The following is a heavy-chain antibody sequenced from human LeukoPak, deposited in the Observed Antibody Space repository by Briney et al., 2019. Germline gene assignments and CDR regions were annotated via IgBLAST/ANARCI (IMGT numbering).Heavy chain of an antibody. CDR3: ARGPSGYHNT. D-gene: IGHD5-12*01. CDR2: VKGDGREK. CDR1: GFNFGNSW. J-gene: IGHJ4*02. Sequence: GGSLRLSCAASGFNFGNSWMSWVRQAPGKGLEWVANVKGDGREKYYVDSVKGRFTISRDNPKNSLYLQMNTLRADDTAVYYCARGPSGYHNTGGQGTLVTVSS. V-gene: IGHV3-7*01.